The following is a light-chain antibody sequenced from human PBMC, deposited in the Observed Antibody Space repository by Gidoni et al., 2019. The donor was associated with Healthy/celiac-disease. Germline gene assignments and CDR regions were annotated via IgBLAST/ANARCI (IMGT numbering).Light chain of an antibody. J-gene: IGKJ2*03. CDR1: QRISSY. Sequence: IQMTQSPSSLSASVGDRVTITCRASQRISSYLNWYQQKPGKAPKLLIYAASSLQSGVPSRFSGSGSGTDFTLTISSLQPEDFATYYCQQSYSTLGYSFGQGTKLEIK. CDR3: QQSYSTLGYS. V-gene: IGKV1-39*01. CDR2: AAS.